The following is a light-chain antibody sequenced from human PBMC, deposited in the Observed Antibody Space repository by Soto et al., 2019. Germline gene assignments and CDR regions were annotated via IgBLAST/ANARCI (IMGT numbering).Light chain of an antibody. CDR3: QQYNNWPPST. CDR1: QIVSSN. J-gene: IGKJ1*01. Sequence: EIGVRQSPATPVLSSGEKNTLSCRASQIVSSNLAWYQQKPGQAPRLLIYGASTRATGIPARFSGSGSGTEFTLTISSLQSEDFAVYYCQQYNNWPPSTFGQGTKVDIK. CDR2: GAS. V-gene: IGKV3-15*01.